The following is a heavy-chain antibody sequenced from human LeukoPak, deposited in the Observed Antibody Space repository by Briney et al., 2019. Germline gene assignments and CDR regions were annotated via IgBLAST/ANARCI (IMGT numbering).Heavy chain of an antibody. Sequence: GEFLKISCKGSGSSFISYWIGWVRQKPGKGLEWMGIIYPGDSDTRYSPSFQGQVTISADKSISTAYLQWSRLKASDTAMYYCARQGSSWEGDNWFDPWGQRTLVTVSS. D-gene: IGHD6-13*01. CDR1: GSSFISYW. CDR2: IYPGDSDT. CDR3: ARQGSSWEGDNWFDP. J-gene: IGHJ5*02. V-gene: IGHV5-51*01.